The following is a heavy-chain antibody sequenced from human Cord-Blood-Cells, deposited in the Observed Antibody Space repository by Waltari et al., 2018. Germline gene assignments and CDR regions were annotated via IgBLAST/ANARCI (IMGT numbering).Heavy chain of an antibody. Sequence: QVQLQQWGAGLLKPSETLSLTCAVYGGSFSGYYWSWIRQPPGKGLEWIGEINHSGSTNYNPSRKSRVTISVDTSKNQFSLKLSSVTAADTAVYYCARGRYSSSWYRGKYGYWGQGTLVTVSS. D-gene: IGHD6-13*01. CDR3: ARGRYSSSWYRGKYGY. CDR2: INHSGST. J-gene: IGHJ4*02. V-gene: IGHV4-34*01. CDR1: GGSFSGYY.